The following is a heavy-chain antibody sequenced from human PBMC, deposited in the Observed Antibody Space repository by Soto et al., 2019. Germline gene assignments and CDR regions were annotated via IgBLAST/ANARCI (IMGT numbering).Heavy chain of an antibody. CDR2: ISGSGFST. Sequence: GGSLRLSCAASGFTFSSYAMSWVRQAPGKGLEWVSAISGSGFSTYYADSVKGRFTISRDNSKSTLYRQMNSLRAEDTAVYYGAKDRGVYCSGGSCYLNWFDPWGRGTLVTVSS. CDR3: AKDRGVYCSGGSCYLNWFDP. V-gene: IGHV3-23*01. D-gene: IGHD2-15*01. CDR1: GFTFSSYA. J-gene: IGHJ5*02.